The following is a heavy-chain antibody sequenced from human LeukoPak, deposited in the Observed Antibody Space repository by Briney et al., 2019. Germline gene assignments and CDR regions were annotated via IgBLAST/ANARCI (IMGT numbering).Heavy chain of an antibody. Sequence: GASVKVSCKASGYTFTSYDINWVRQATGQGLEWMGWMNPNSGNTGYAQKFQGRVTMTRNTSISTAYMELSSLRSEDTAVYYCARGPNSSGYYCGYYYYYYMDVWGKGTTVTVSS. CDR1: GYTFTSYD. CDR2: MNPNSGNT. J-gene: IGHJ6*03. V-gene: IGHV1-8*01. D-gene: IGHD3-22*01. CDR3: ARGPNSSGYYCGYYYYYYMDV.